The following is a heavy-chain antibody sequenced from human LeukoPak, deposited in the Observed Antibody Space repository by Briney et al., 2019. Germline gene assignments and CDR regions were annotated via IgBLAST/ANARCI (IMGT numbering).Heavy chain of an antibody. J-gene: IGHJ4*02. D-gene: IGHD1-1*01. CDR3: ARHGRVFDY. CDR1: GDSLSNYY. Sequence: SETLSLTCTVSGDSLSNYYWSWIRQPPGKGLDWIGYIYYSGSTNYNPSLKSRVSISADTSKNRFSLNRRSVTAAHTAIFYFARHGRVFDYGGQGTLVTAS. CDR2: IYYSGST. V-gene: IGHV4-59*08.